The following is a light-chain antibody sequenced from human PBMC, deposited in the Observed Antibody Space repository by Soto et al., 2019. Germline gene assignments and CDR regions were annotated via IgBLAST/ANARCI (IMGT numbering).Light chain of an antibody. J-gene: IGLJ2*01. V-gene: IGLV2-23*02. CDR1: SSDVGSHNL. CDR3: CSFADGNTVL. CDR2: DVN. Sequence: QSVLTQTASVSGSPGQSITISCTGTSSDVGSHNLVSWYQQHPGKAPKALITDVNKRPSGVSDRFSGSKSGNTASLTIFGLQAEDEADYYCCSFADGNTVLFGGGTQLTVL.